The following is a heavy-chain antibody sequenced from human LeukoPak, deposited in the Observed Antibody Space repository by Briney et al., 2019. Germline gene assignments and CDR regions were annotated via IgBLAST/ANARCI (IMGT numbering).Heavy chain of an antibody. V-gene: IGHV4-59*01. CDR3: ARARDGHINNWFDP. D-gene: IGHD5-24*01. J-gene: IGHJ5*02. CDR1: GGSINSYY. CDR2: IYYSGRT. Sequence: IPSETLSLTCTVSGGSINSYYWSWIRQPPGKGLEWIGYIYYSGRTNYNPSLKSRVTISVDTSKNQFSLKMSSVTAADTAVYYCARARDGHINNWFDPWGQGTLVIVSS.